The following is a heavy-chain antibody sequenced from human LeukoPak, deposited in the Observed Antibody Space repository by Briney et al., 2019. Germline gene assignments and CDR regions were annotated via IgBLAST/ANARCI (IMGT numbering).Heavy chain of an antibody. D-gene: IGHD1-26*01. CDR3: ARILLRSGSTFDY. CDR1: GFTFSSYA. V-gene: IGHV3-30-3*01. J-gene: IGHJ4*02. CDR2: ISYDGSNK. Sequence: PWRSVSLSCAASGFTFSSYAMHWVRQAPGKGLEWVAVISYDGSNKYYADSVKGRFPISRDNSKNTLYLQMNSLRAEDTAVYYCARILLRSGSTFDYWGQG.